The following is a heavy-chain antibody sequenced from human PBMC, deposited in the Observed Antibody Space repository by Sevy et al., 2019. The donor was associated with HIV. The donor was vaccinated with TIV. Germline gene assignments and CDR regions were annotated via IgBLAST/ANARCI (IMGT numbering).Heavy chain of an antibody. J-gene: IGHJ6*02. CDR2: ITAYNGNT. V-gene: IGHV1-18*01. CDR3: ARDMGWRLLPLRMDV. Sequence: ASVKVSCKASGYTFDKYGISWVRQAPGQGLKWMGWITAYNGNTNYAQNLQGRVTMTTDTSTSTAYMELTNLRSGDTAVYYCARDMGWRLLPLRMDVWGQGTTVTVSS. CDR1: GYTFDKYG. D-gene: IGHD2-15*01.